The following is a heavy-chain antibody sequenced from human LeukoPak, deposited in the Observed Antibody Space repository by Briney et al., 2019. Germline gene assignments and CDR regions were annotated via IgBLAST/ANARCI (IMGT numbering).Heavy chain of an antibody. Sequence: TVGSLRLSCAASGFTFSSYGMHWVRQAPGKGLEWVAVISYDGSNKYYADSVKGRFTISRDNSKNTLYLQMNSLRAEDTAVYYCAKDSSSWYYYYYYGMDVWGQGTTVTVSS. V-gene: IGHV3-30*18. CDR2: ISYDGSNK. D-gene: IGHD6-13*01. CDR1: GFTFSSYG. CDR3: AKDSSSWYYYYYYGMDV. J-gene: IGHJ6*02.